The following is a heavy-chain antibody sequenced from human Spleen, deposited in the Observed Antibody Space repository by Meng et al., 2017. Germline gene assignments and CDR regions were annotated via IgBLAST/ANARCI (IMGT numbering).Heavy chain of an antibody. Sequence: SETLSLTCAVSGYSISSGYYWGWIRQSPGKGLEWVVSIYHSGSTYYDPSLKSRVATSVNTSKNQFSLRLSSVTAADTAMYYCARHAVTGYSSDRPNFEYWGQGTLVTVSS. J-gene: IGHJ4*02. V-gene: IGHV4-38-2*01. D-gene: IGHD5-24*01. CDR3: ARHAVTGYSSDRPNFEY. CDR1: GYSISSGYY. CDR2: IYHSGST.